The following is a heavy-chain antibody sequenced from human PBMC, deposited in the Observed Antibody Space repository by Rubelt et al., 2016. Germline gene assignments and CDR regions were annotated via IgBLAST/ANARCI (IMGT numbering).Heavy chain of an antibody. V-gene: IGHV3-30*04. Sequence: VQLVESGGGVVQPGRSLRLSCAASGFTFSSYAMNWVRQAPGKGLEWVAIISSDGSNKYYADSVRGRFTSSRDNSKNTLDLKRNGLGREDTAVYYCARGRSKFDYWGQGTLVTVSS. CDR3: ARGRSKFDY. J-gene: IGHJ4*02. D-gene: IGHD1-26*01. CDR2: ISSDGSNK. CDR1: GFTFSSYA.